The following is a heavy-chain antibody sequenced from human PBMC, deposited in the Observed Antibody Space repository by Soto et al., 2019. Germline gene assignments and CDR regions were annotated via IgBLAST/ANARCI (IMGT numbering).Heavy chain of an antibody. CDR1: EFTFSSYE. D-gene: IGHD6-13*01. CDR2: ISSSGTTI. Sequence: GGSLRLSCVASEFTFSSYEMNWVRRAPGKGLEWVSYISSSGTTIYYTDSAKGRFTISRDNAKKSLYLQMNSLRAEDTAVYYCVRFGGAAAGPGDYWGQGTLVTVSS. J-gene: IGHJ4*02. CDR3: VRFGGAAAGPGDY. V-gene: IGHV3-48*03.